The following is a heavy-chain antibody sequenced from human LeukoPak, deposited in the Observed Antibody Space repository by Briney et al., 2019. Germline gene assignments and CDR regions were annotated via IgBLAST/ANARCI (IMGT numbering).Heavy chain of an antibody. D-gene: IGHD1-26*01. CDR2: ISYDGSNK. CDR3: ARFSGSSDDAFDI. J-gene: IGHJ3*02. Sequence: GGSLRLSCAASGFTFSSYAMHWVRQAPGKGLEWVAVISYDGSNKYYADSVKGRFTISRDNSKNTLYLQMNSLRAEDTAVYYCARFSGSSDDAFDIWGQGTMVTVSS. V-gene: IGHV3-30-3*01. CDR1: GFTFSSYA.